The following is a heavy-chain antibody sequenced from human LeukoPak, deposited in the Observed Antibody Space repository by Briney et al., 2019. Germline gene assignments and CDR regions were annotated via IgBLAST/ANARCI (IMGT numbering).Heavy chain of an antibody. V-gene: IGHV4-59*08. Sequence: KPSETLSLTCTVSGGSISSYYWSWIRQPPGKGLEWIGYIYYSGSTNYNPSLKSRVTISVDTSKNQFSLKLGSVTAADTAVYYCARQEEAAGGGWFDPWGQGTLVAVSS. CDR3: ARQEEAAGGGWFDP. J-gene: IGHJ5*02. CDR2: IYYSGST. D-gene: IGHD6-25*01. CDR1: GGSISSYY.